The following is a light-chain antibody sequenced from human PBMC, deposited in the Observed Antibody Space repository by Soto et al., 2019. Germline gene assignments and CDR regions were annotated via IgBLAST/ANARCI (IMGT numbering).Light chain of an antibody. J-gene: IGKJ4*01. CDR3: QQYNNWPLT. CDR1: QSVSSN. Sequence: EIVMTQSPATLSVSPGERATLSCRASQSVSSNLAWYQQKPGQAPRPLIYGASTRAPGIPARFSGSGSGTEFTLTISSLQSEDFAVYYCQQYNNWPLTFGGGTKVEIK. V-gene: IGKV3-15*01. CDR2: GAS.